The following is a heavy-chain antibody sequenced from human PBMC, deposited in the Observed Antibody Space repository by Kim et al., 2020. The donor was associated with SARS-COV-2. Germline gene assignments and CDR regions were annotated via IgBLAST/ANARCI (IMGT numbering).Heavy chain of an antibody. CDR2: INHSGST. CDR1: GGSFSGYY. CDR3: ARGGRYDILTGYLNWFDP. Sequence: SETLSLTCAVYGGSFSGYYWSWIRQPPGKGLEWIGEINHSGSTNYNPSLKSRVTISVDTSKNQFSLKLSSVTAADTAVYYCARGGRYDILTGYLNWFDPWGQGTLVTVSS. D-gene: IGHD3-9*01. V-gene: IGHV4-34*01. J-gene: IGHJ5*02.